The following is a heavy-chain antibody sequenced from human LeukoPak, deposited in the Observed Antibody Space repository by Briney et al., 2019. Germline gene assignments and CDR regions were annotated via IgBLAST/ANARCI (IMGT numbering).Heavy chain of an antibody. Sequence: SETLSLTCTVSGASISSGSYYWSWVRQHPGKGLEWIGYIYYSGSTYYTSSLKSRVTMSLDTSENQLSLKLSSVTAADTAVYYCATSYYGSGSRYYFDYWGQGTLVTVSS. CDR2: IYYSGST. CDR3: ATSYYGSGSRYYFDY. J-gene: IGHJ4*02. CDR1: GASISSGSYY. V-gene: IGHV4-31*03. D-gene: IGHD3-10*01.